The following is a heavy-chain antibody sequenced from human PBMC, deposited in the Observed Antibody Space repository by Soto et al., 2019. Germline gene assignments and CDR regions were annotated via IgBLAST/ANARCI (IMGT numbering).Heavy chain of an antibody. CDR1: GFTFSSYG. Sequence: PGGSLRLSCVGSGFTFSSYGMNWVRQGPGKGLEWVSYISSSGSTIYYADSVKGRFTISRDNAKNTLYLQMNSLRSEDTAMYYCARIGTWALNFDYWGQGTLVTVSS. D-gene: IGHD7-27*01. J-gene: IGHJ4*02. CDR2: ISSSGSTI. V-gene: IGHV3-48*01. CDR3: ARIGTWALNFDY.